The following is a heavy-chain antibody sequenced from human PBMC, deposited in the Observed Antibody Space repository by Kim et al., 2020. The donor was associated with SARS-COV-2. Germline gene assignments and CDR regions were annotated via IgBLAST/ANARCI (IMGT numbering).Heavy chain of an antibody. Sequence: GGSLRLSCAVYGFTFSSYAMHWVRQAPGKGLEWVAVISYDGSNKYYADSLKGRFAISRDNSKNTLYLQMNSLRAEDTAVYFCARPYSGSYYSWFDPWGQGTLVTVSS. V-gene: IGHV3-30*09. CDR2: ISYDGSNK. D-gene: IGHD1-26*01. CDR1: GFTFSSYA. J-gene: IGHJ5*02. CDR3: ARPYSGSYYSWFDP.